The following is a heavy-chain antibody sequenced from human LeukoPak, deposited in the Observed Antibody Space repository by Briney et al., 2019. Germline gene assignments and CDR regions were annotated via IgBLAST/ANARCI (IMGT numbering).Heavy chain of an antibody. D-gene: IGHD2-2*01. CDR2: IIPIFGTA. J-gene: IGHJ5*02. CDR3: ARCEGYCSSTSCSRAYNWFDP. CDR1: GGTFSSYA. Sequence: SVKVSCKASGGTFSSYAISRVRQAPGQGLEWMGGIIPIFGTANYAQKFQGRVTITTDESTSTAYMELSSLRSEDTAVYYCARCEGYCSSTSCSRAYNWFDPWGQGTLVTVSS. V-gene: IGHV1-69*05.